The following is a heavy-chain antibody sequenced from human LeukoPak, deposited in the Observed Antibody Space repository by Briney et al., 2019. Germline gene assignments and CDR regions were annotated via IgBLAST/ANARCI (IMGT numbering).Heavy chain of an antibody. V-gene: IGHV3-66*01. CDR3: ARSSSN. CDR2: IYSGGAT. J-gene: IGHJ4*02. D-gene: IGHD6-6*01. CDR1: GFTVSSNY. Sequence: GGSLRLSCAGSGFTVSSNYMSWVRQAPGKGLEWVSVIYSGGATYYADSVKGRFAISRDNSKNTLYLQMNSLTAEDTAVYYCARSSSNWGQGTLVTVSS.